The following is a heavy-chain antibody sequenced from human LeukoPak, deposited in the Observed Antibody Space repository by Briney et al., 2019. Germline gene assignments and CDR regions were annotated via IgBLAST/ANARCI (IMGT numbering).Heavy chain of an antibody. CDR1: GGPISSRSCY. V-gene: IGHV4-39*07. CDR3: AREDDVLADNAFDI. D-gene: IGHD3-9*01. CDR2: IYYTGST. Sequence: SETVSLTCAVSGGPISSRSCYWGWIRQPPGKGLEWIGSIYYTGSTYHNPSLKSRVTMSVDTSMNQFSLNLNSVTAADTAVYYCAREDDVLADNAFDIWGQGTMVTVSS. J-gene: IGHJ3*02.